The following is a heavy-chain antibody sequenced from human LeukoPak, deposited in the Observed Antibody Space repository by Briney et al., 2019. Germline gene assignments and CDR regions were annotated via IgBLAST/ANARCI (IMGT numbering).Heavy chain of an antibody. Sequence: SENLSLTCTVSGGSISSYYWGWIRQPPGKGLEWIGSIYHSGSTYYNPSLKSRVTISVDTSKNQFSLKLSSVTAADTAMYYCARHVGPGYQGMSKPRNGAFDIWGQGTMVTVSS. J-gene: IGHJ3*02. D-gene: IGHD3-9*01. V-gene: IGHV4-38-2*02. CDR1: GGSISSYY. CDR2: IYHSGST. CDR3: ARHVGPGYQGMSKPRNGAFDI.